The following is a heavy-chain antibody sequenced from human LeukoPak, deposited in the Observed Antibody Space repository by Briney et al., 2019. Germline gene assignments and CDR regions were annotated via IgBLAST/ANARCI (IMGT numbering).Heavy chain of an antibody. J-gene: IGHJ5*02. V-gene: IGHV4-4*07. D-gene: IGHD2-2*02. CDR3: ARDRDCSSTSCYMVWFDP. CDR1: GGSISSYY. CDR2: IYTSGST. Sequence: SETLSLTCTVSGGSISSYYWSWIRQPAGKGLEWIGRIYTSGSTNYNPSLKSRVTMSVDTSKNQFSLKLSPVTAADTAVYYCARDRDCSSTSCYMVWFDPWGQGTLVTVSS.